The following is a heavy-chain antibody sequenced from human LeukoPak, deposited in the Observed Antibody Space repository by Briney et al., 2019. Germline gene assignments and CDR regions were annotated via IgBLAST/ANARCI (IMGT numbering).Heavy chain of an antibody. D-gene: IGHD3-22*01. CDR1: GYSFTTYW. Sequence: GESLKISCKGSGYSFTTYWIAWVRQMPGKGLEWMGIIYPGDSDTRYSPSFQGLVTISADRSISTAYLQWSSLEASDTAMYYCARHYDYDTSGYYGFDYWGQGTLVTVSS. J-gene: IGHJ4*02. V-gene: IGHV5-51*01. CDR3: ARHYDYDTSGYYGFDY. CDR2: IYPGDSDT.